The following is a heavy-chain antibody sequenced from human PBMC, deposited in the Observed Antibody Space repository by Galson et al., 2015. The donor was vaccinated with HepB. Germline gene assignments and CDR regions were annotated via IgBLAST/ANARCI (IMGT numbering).Heavy chain of an antibody. CDR2: INHSGST. CDR3: ARGSGGIAAAGTEVWSRLFDY. D-gene: IGHD6-13*01. CDR1: GGSFSGYY. J-gene: IGHJ4*02. Sequence: ETLSLTCAVYGGSFSGYYWSWIRQPPGKGLEWIGEINHSGSTNYNPSLKSRVTISVDTSKNQFSLKLSSVTAADTAVYYCARGSGGIAAAGTEVWSRLFDYWGQGTLVTVSS. V-gene: IGHV4-34*01.